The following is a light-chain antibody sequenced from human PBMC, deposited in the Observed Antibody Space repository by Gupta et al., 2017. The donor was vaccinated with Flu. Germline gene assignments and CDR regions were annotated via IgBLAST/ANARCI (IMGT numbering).Light chain of an antibody. CDR3: QQYADWPPDS. CDR2: GAS. V-gene: IGKV3-15*01. Sequence: ELVMTQSPATLSVSPGERATLSCRASQSVSTNLAWYQQKPGQAPRLLIYGASTRATGIPARFSGSGSGTQFTLTISSLQSEDFAVYYCQQYADWPPDSFGQGTKLEIK. J-gene: IGKJ2*03. CDR1: QSVSTN.